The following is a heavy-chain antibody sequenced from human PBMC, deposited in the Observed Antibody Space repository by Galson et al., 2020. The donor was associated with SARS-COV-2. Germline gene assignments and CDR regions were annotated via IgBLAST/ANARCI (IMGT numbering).Heavy chain of an antibody. D-gene: IGHD3-10*01. V-gene: IGHV1-2*02. CDR3: GRVPLFYYGSGSYSDY. Sequence: ASVKVSCKASGYRFTVFYIHWVRQAPGQGLEWMGWVNPISGGTNYAQKFQGRVTMTRDTSITTAYMDLSRLTSDDTAVYYCGRVPLFYYGSGSYSDYWGQGTLVTVSS. CDR2: VNPISGGT. J-gene: IGHJ4*02. CDR1: GYRFTVFY.